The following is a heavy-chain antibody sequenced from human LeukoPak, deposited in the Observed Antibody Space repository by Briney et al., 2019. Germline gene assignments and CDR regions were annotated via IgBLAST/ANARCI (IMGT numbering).Heavy chain of an antibody. CDR1: GFTFSSYE. J-gene: IGHJ4*02. D-gene: IGHD3-22*01. CDR2: ISSSSTTI. Sequence: TGGSLRLSCAASGFTFSSYEMNWVRQAPGKGLEWVSYISSSSTTIYYADSVKGRFTISRDNAKNSLYPQLTSLRAEDTAVYYCARAYYYVSSGYYHTHFDYWGQGTLVTVSS. V-gene: IGHV3-48*01. CDR3: ARAYYYVSSGYYHTHFDY.